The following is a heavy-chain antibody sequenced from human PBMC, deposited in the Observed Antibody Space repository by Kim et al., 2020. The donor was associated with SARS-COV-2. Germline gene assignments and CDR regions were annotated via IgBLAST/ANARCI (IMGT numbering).Heavy chain of an antibody. CDR1: GFTFSSYE. CDR2: ISSSGSTI. V-gene: IGHV3-48*03. D-gene: IGHD1-1*01. J-gene: IGHJ4*02. CDR3: AREGPGNWNPYYFDY. Sequence: GGSLRLSCAASGFTFSSYEMNWVRQAPGKGLEWVSYISSSGSTIYYADSVKGRFTISRDNAKNSLYLQMNSRRAEDTAVYYCAREGPGNWNPYYFDYWGQGTLVTVSS.